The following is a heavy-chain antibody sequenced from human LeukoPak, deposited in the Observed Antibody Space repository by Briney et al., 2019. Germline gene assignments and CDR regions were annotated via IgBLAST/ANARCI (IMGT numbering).Heavy chain of an antibody. J-gene: IGHJ6*02. V-gene: IGHV3-30*18. CDR3: AKEIAAAGTGYYYYGMDV. CDR2: ISYDGSNK. Sequence: PGGSLRLSGAASGFTFSSYGMHWVRQAPGKGLEWVAVISYDGSNKYYADSVKGRFTISRDNSKNTLYLQMNSLRAEDTAVYYCAKEIAAAGTGYYYYGMDVWSQGTTVTVSS. D-gene: IGHD6-13*01. CDR1: GFTFSSYG.